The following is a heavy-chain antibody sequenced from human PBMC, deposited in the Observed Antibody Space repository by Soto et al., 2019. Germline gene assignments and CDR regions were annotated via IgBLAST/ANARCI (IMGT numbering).Heavy chain of an antibody. V-gene: IGHV4-30-4*01. D-gene: IGHD3-22*01. CDR1: GGSISSGGYF. CDR2: IYYSGNT. J-gene: IGHJ4*02. Sequence: KPSETLSLTCTVSGGSISSGGYFWNWIRQPPGRGLEWIGYIYYSGNTFYSPSLKSRVTISIDTSQNQFSLQLSSVTAADTAVYYCVSGTYFYDTSGFYSYYFDYWGQGALVTVSS. CDR3: VSGTYFYDTSGFYSYYFDY.